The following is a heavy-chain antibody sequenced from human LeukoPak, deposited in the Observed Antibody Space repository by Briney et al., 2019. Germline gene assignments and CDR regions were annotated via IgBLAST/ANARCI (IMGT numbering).Heavy chain of an antibody. Sequence: SETLSLTCAVYGGSFSGYYWSWIRQPPGKGLEWIGEINYSGSTNYNPSLKSRVTISVDTSKNQFSLKLSSVTAADTAVYYCARGLGYSSGWYGWFDPWGQGTLVTVSS. CDR3: ARGLGYSSGWYGWFDP. CDR2: INYSGST. CDR1: GGSFSGYY. D-gene: IGHD6-19*01. V-gene: IGHV4-34*01. J-gene: IGHJ5*02.